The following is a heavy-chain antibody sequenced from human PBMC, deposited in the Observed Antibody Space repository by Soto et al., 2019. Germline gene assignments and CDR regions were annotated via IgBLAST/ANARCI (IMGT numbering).Heavy chain of an antibody. CDR2: ISGSGGST. CDR1: GFTFSSYA. CDR3: ANPYCSSTSCDLDYYYYMDV. J-gene: IGHJ6*03. Sequence: GGSLRLSCAASGFTFSSYAMSWVRQAPGKGLEWVSAISGSGGSTYYADSVKGRFTISRDNSKNTLYLQMNSLRAEDTAVYYCANPYCSSTSCDLDYYYYMDVWGKGTTVTVSS. V-gene: IGHV3-23*01. D-gene: IGHD2-2*01.